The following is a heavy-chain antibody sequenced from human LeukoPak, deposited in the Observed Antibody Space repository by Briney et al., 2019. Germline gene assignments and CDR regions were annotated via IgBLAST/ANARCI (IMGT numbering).Heavy chain of an antibody. CDR3: AKDYTDLLTGPLDY. D-gene: IGHD3-9*01. V-gene: IGHV3-30-3*01. CDR2: ISYDGNNK. CDR1: GFTFSNYA. Sequence: PGGSLRLSCAASGFTFSNYAIHWVRQAPGKGLEWVAVISYDGNNKYYADSVKGRFTISRDNSKNTLYLQMNSLRAEDTAVYYCAKDYTDLLTGPLDYWGQGTLVTVSS. J-gene: IGHJ4*02.